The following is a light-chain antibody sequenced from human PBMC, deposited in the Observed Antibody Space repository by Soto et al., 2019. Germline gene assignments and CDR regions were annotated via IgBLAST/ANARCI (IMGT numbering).Light chain of an antibody. V-gene: IGLV2-14*01. CDR3: SSYTITSIRSV. CDR1: SSDVGGYKY. CDR2: EVT. Sequence: VLTQPASVSGSPGQSITISCNGTSSDVGGYKYVSWYQHHPGKAPKLMIYEVTNRPSGVSNRFSGSKSGNTASLTISGLQAEDEADYYCSSYTITSIRSVFGTGTKVTVL. J-gene: IGLJ1*01.